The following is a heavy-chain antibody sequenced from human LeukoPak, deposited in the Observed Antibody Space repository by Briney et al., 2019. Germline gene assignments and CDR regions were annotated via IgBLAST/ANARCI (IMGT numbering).Heavy chain of an antibody. CDR3: ARDGLTGTAWDWFDP. V-gene: IGHV1-18*01. CDR2: ICAYNGDT. D-gene: IGHD1-7*01. Sequence: ASVKVSCEASGYTFTSYGISCVRQAPGQGGVWRGCICAYNGDTNYAQKLQGRVTMTTDTPTRTAYMELRSLRSDDTGVYYCARDGLTGTAWDWFDPWGQRTLVTVSS. CDR1: GYTFTSYG. J-gene: IGHJ5*02.